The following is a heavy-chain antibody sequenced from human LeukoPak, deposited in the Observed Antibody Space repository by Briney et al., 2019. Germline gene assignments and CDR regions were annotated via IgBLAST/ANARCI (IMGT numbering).Heavy chain of an antibody. CDR3: ARDFELSH. V-gene: IGHV3-11*06. J-gene: IGHJ4*02. D-gene: IGHD3-16*02. Sequence: GGSLRLSCAASGFSFSDYYMSWIRQAPGKGLECTSYISSSSRYTNYADSVKGRFTISRDNAKNTLYLQMNSLRAEDTAVYYCARDFELSHWGQGTLVTVSS. CDR1: GFSFSDYY. CDR2: ISSSSRYT.